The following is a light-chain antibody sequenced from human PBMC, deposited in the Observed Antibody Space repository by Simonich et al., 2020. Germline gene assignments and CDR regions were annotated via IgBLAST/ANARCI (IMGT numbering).Light chain of an antibody. CDR1: SSDVGGYNY. V-gene: IGLV2-14*01. J-gene: IGLJ3*02. CDR3: SSYTSSSTWV. Sequence: QSALTQPASVSGSPGQSITISCTGTSSDVGGYNYVSWYQQHPGKPPKLMIYDVSKRPAGVSNRFSGSKSGNTASLTISGLQAEDEADYYGSSYTSSSTWVFGGGTKLTVL. CDR2: DVS.